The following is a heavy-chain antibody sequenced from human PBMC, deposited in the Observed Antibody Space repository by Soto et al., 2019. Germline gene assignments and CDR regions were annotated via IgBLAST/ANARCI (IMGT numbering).Heavy chain of an antibody. V-gene: IGHV1-18*01. J-gene: IGHJ6*02. CDR1: GYTFTSYG. CDR2: ISGYNGYT. Sequence: QGHLVQSGAEVKKPGTSVKVSCKASGYTFTSYGISWERQTPGQGLEWMGWISGYNGYTNYAQNPQGRVTITIDTSTSTAYMELRSLTSDDTAVYYCAKNGQPPYYFYGLDVWGQGTTVTVSS. D-gene: IGHD2-8*01. CDR3: AKNGQPPYYFYGLDV.